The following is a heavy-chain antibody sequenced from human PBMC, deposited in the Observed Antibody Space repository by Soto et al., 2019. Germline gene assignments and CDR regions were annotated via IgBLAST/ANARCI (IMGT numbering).Heavy chain of an antibody. D-gene: IGHD1-7*01. Sequence: QVQLVQSGAEVKKPGASVKVSCKASGYTFTSYDINWVRQATGQGLEWMGWMNPNSGNTGYAQKFQGRVTMTRNTSISTAYMELSSLRSEDTAVYYCARGYNWNYGVIPNSWFDPWGQGTLVTVSS. CDR3: ARGYNWNYGVIPNSWFDP. CDR1: GYTFTSYD. CDR2: MNPNSGNT. V-gene: IGHV1-8*01. J-gene: IGHJ5*02.